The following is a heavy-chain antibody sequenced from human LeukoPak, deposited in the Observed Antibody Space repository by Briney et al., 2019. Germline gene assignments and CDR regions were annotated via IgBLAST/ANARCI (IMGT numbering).Heavy chain of an antibody. CDR3: AKDLVDIVVVVAATGAEYFQH. V-gene: IGHV3-23*01. D-gene: IGHD2-15*01. J-gene: IGHJ1*01. Sequence: GGSLRLSCAASGFTFSSFAMSWVRQAPGKGLEWVSAISGSGGSTYYADSVKGRFTISRDNSKNTLYLQMNSLRAEDTAVYYCAKDLVDIVVVVAATGAEYFQHWGQGTLVTVSS. CDR2: ISGSGGST. CDR1: GFTFSSFA.